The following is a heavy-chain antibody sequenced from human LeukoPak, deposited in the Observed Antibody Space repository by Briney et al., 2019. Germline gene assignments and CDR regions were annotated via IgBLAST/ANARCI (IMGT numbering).Heavy chain of an antibody. CDR3: ARGVGMEWLLWRGYFDY. J-gene: IGHJ4*02. CDR2: INHSGST. CDR1: GGSFSGYY. D-gene: IGHD3-3*01. V-gene: IGHV4-34*01. Sequence: PSETLSLTCAVYGGSFSGYYWSWIRQPPGKGLEWIGEINHSGSTNYNPSLKSRVTISVDTSKNQFSLKLSSVTAADTAVYYCARGVGMEWLLWRGYFDYWGQGTLVTVSS.